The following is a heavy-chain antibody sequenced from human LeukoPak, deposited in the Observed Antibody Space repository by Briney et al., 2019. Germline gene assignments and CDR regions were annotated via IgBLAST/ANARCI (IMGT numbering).Heavy chain of an antibody. CDR3: AKGLGGSYGVGYCYMDV. D-gene: IGHD1-26*01. V-gene: IGHV3-43*02. J-gene: IGHJ6*03. CDR1: GFTFDDYA. Sequence: GGSLRLSCAASGFTFDDYAMHWVRHAPGKGLEWVSLISGDGASTYYADSVKGRFTISRDNSKNSLYLQMNSLRTEDTALYYCAKGLGGSYGVGYCYMDVWGKGTTVTVSS. CDR2: ISGDGAST.